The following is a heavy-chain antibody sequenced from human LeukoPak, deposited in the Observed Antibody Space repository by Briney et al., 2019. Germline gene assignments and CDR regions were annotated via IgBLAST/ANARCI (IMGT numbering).Heavy chain of an antibody. V-gene: IGHV3-21*01. D-gene: IGHD6-19*01. CDR3: ATGYSSGSFDY. J-gene: IGHJ4*02. CDR2: ISSSSSYI. CDR1: GFTFSSYS. Sequence: GGSLRLSCAVSGFTFSSYSMKWVRQAPGKGLEWVSSISSSSSYIYYADSVKGRFTISRDNAKNSLYLQMNSLRAEDTAVYYCATGYSSGSFDYWGQGTLVTVSS.